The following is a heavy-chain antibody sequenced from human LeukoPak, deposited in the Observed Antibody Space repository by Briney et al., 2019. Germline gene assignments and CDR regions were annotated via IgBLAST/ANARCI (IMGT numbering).Heavy chain of an antibody. CDR3: ARDLSMVQGGYWFDP. CDR2: ISAYNGNT. CDR1: GYTFTSYG. V-gene: IGHV1-18*01. J-gene: IGHJ5*02. D-gene: IGHD3-10*01. Sequence: GASVKVSCKASGYTFTSYGISWVRQAPGQGLEWMGWISAYNGNTNYAQKLQGRVTMTTDTSTSTAYMELRSLRSDDTAVYYCARDLSMVQGGYWFDPWGQGTLVTVSS.